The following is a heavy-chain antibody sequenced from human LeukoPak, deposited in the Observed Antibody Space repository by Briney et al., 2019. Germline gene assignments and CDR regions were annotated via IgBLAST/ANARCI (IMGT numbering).Heavy chain of an antibody. CDR2: ISGSGGST. D-gene: IGHD3-10*01. Sequence: GGSLRLSCAASGFTFSSYAMSWVRQAPGKGLEWVSAISGSGGSTYYADSVKGGFTISRDNSKNTLYLQMNSLRAEDTAVYYCAKSLPVWFGELNAFDIWGQGTMVTVSS. J-gene: IGHJ3*02. CDR1: GFTFSSYA. CDR3: AKSLPVWFGELNAFDI. V-gene: IGHV3-23*01.